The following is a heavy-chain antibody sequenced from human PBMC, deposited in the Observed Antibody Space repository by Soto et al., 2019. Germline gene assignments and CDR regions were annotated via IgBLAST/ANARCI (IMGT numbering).Heavy chain of an antibody. CDR2: INSDGSST. Sequence: GGSLRLSCAASGFTFSSYWMHWVRQAPGKGLVWVSRINSDGSSTSYADSVKGRFTISRXXXXXXXXXXXXXXXAEGXAVYYXVALSSSWARVYYMDVWGKGTTVTVSS. V-gene: IGHV3-74*01. J-gene: IGHJ6*03. CDR1: GFTFSSYW. D-gene: IGHD6-13*01. CDR3: VALSSSWARVYYMDV.